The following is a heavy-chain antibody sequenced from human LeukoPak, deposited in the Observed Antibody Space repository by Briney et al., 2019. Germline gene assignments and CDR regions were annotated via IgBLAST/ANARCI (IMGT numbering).Heavy chain of an antibody. J-gene: IGHJ2*01. CDR2: IYHSGST. CDR3: AREGWYFDL. CDR1: DYSCSSGYY. Sequence: PSETLSLTCTVSDYSCSSGYYWGWVRQSPGKGLEWSGRIYHSGSTHYNPSVKRRVTLSVDPSKNPFSLNLSSVTAGDTPVYYCAREGWYFDLWGRGTLVTGSS. V-gene: IGHV4-38-2*02.